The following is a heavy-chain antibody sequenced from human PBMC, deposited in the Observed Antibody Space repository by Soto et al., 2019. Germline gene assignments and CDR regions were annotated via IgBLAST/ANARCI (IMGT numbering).Heavy chain of an antibody. CDR1: GFTFSSYA. Sequence: EVQLLESGGGLVQPGGSLRLSCAASGFTFSSYAMSWVRQAPGKGLEWVSAISGSGGSTYYADSVKGRFTISRDNSKNTLYLQMNSMRAEDTAVYYCAKIGGLYYYYGMDVWGQGTTVTVSS. V-gene: IGHV3-23*01. J-gene: IGHJ6*02. D-gene: IGHD3-16*01. CDR2: ISGSGGST. CDR3: AKIGGLYYYYGMDV.